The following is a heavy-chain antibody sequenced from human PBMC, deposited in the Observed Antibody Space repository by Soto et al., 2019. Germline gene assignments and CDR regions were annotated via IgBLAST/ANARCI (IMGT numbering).Heavy chain of an antibody. CDR2: IKRDGTVT. D-gene: IGHD3-16*01. V-gene: IGHV3-7*04. Sequence: EVQLGESGGGLVQPGESLRLSCAASGFTFSAFWMTWLRQAPGKGLEWVANIKRDGTVTHYGDSVEGRCTLSRDNAQNSLFLQLNSLRPEDKAMYYCARDLSPAGEFLYDAFDVWGQGTFVTVSS. J-gene: IGHJ3*01. CDR1: GFTFSAFW. CDR3: ARDLSPAGEFLYDAFDV.